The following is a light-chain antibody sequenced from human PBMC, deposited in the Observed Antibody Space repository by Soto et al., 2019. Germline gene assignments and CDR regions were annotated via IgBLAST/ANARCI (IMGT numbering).Light chain of an antibody. CDR2: RNN. Sequence: QSVLTQAPSVSGAPGQRVTISCTGSSSNIGTGYDVHWYQQFPGTAPKLLIYRNNNRPSGVPDRFSGSKSGTSASLAITGLQAEDEADYYCLSYDSSLNGWVFGGGTKLTVL. CDR1: SSNIGTGYD. V-gene: IGLV1-40*01. CDR3: LSYDSSLNGWV. J-gene: IGLJ3*02.